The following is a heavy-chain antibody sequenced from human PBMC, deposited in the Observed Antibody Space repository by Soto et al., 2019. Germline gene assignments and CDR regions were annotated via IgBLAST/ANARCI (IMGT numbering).Heavy chain of an antibody. CDR2: ISGSGGST. Sequence: PGGSLRLSCAASGFTFSSYAMSWVRQAPGKGLEWVSAISGSGGSTYYADSVKGRFTISRDNSKNTLYLQMNSLRAEDTAVYYCAAPRHGSGSYYQNYYYYYYMDVWGKGTTVTVSS. D-gene: IGHD3-10*01. CDR3: AAPRHGSGSYYQNYYYYYYMDV. V-gene: IGHV3-23*01. J-gene: IGHJ6*03. CDR1: GFTFSSYA.